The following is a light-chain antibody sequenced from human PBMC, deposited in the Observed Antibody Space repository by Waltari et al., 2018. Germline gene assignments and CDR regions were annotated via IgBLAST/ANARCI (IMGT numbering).Light chain of an antibody. Sequence: QSVLTQPPSVSGAPGQRVTISCTGSSSNIGAGYDVHWYQKLPGTAPKLLIYDNTNRPSGVPDRFSGSNSGTSASLAITGLQAEDEADYYCQSYDSSLSGFYVFGTGTRVTVL. CDR1: SSNIGAGYD. J-gene: IGLJ1*01. CDR3: QSYDSSLSGFYV. V-gene: IGLV1-40*01. CDR2: DNT.